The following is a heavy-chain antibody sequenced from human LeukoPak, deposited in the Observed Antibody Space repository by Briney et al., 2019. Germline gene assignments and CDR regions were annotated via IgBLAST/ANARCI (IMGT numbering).Heavy chain of an antibody. J-gene: IGHJ4*02. CDR2: IKSKTESRTT. Sequence: PGGCLTLSCAASGFTFSNAWMSWVRQPPGKGLGWVGRIKSKTESRTTDYAEPVKGRFTVSRNDSKNTLYLQMSSLKTEDSAVYYCTARGGAYWGQGTLVTVSS. D-gene: IGHD3-10*01. CDR3: TARGGAY. CDR1: GFTFSNAW. V-gene: IGHV3-15*01.